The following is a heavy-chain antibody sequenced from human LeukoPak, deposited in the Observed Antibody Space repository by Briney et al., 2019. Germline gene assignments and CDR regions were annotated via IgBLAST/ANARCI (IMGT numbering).Heavy chain of an antibody. J-gene: IGHJ4*02. D-gene: IGHD2-2*01. CDR3: ARVYCSSTSWRSGFGELLDY. Sequence: SETLSLTCTVSGGSISSGDYYWSWIRQPPGKGLEWIGEINHSGSTNYNPSLKSRVTISVDTSKNQFSLKLSSVTAADTAVYYCARVYCSSTSWRSGFGELLDYWGQGTLVTVSS. CDR2: INHSGST. CDR1: GGSISSGDYY. V-gene: IGHV4-39*07.